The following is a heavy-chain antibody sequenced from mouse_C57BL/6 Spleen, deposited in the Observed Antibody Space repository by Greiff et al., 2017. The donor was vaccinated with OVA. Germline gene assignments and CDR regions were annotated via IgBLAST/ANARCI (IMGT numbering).Heavy chain of an antibody. V-gene: IGHV5-17*01. D-gene: IGHD1-1*01. CDR1: GFTFSDYG. Sequence: DVKLVESGGGLVKPGGSLKLSCAASGFTFSDYGMHWVRQAPEKGLEWVAYISSGSSTIYYADTVKGRFTIPRDNAKNTLFLQMTSLRSEDTAMYYCARRENYYGSRGYYAMDYWGQGTSVTVSS. J-gene: IGHJ4*01. CDR3: ARRENYYGSRGYYAMDY. CDR2: ISSGSSTI.